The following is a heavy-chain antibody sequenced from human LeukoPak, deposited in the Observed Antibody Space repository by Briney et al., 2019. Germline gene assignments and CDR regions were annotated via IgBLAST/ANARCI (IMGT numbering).Heavy chain of an antibody. V-gene: IGHV4-59*08. CDR3: ARSGGAGGIPHNWFDP. J-gene: IGHJ5*02. Sequence: SETLSLTCTVSGGSITTHYWTWIRQPPGKALEWIGYISYTGSTDYNPSLRSRVTISADTSKNQFSLKLNSVSAADTALYFCARSGGAGGIPHNWFDPWGQGTLVTVSS. D-gene: IGHD2-15*01. CDR2: ISYTGST. CDR1: GGSITTHY.